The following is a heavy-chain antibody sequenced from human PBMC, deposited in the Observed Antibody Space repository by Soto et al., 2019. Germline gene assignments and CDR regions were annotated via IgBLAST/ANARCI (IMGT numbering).Heavy chain of an antibody. CDR1: GGSICSGDYY. D-gene: IGHD6-6*01. J-gene: IGHJ5*02. CDR2: IYHSGST. CDR3: ARERPDGARLGP. V-gene: IGHV4-30-4*01. Sequence: KPSETLSLTCTVSGGSICSGDYYWSWIRQPPGKGLEWIGYIYHSGSTYYNPSLKSRVTISVDTSKNQFSLKLSSVTAADTAVYYCARERPDGARLGPWGQGTLVTVSS.